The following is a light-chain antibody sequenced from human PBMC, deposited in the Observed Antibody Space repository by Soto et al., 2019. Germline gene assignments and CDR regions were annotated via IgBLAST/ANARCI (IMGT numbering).Light chain of an antibody. V-gene: IGKV3-15*01. CDR2: GAT. J-gene: IGKJ4*01. CDR1: QSINDN. Sequence: EIVMTQSPATLSVSPGERVTLSCRASQSINDNVAWSQQKTGQAPRLLMYGATTRGTGIPARFSGSGSGTEFTLTISSLQSEDFAVYYCQQYHSWPPLTFGGGTKVEIK. CDR3: QQYHSWPPLT.